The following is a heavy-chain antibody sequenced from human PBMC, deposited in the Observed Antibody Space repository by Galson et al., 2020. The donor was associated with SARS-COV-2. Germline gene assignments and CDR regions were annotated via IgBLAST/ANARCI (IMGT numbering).Heavy chain of an antibody. CDR2: ISSSCSYI. J-gene: IGHJ6*02. Sequence: GESLKISCAASGFTFSSYSMNWVRQAPGKGLEWVSSISSSCSYIYHADSVTGRFTISRDNAKNSLYLQMNSLRAEDTAVYYCARHEGEGVYYYYYGMDVWGQGTTVTVSS. CDR3: ARHEGEGVYYYYYGMDV. CDR1: GFTFSSYS. D-gene: IGHD1-26*01. V-gene: IGHV3-21*01.